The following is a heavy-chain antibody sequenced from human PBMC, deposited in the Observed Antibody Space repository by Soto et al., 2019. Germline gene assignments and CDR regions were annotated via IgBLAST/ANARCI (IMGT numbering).Heavy chain of an antibody. V-gene: IGHV4-39*02. Sequence: PSETLSLTCTVSGGSIGSSDYYWGWICQPPGRGLEWIGSSHYSGTTYYNPALKSRVTISIDTSRNNFSLKLIAVTAADTAVYYCTRRIDTEFDPWGQGNLVTVSS. J-gene: IGHJ5*02. CDR2: SHYSGTT. CDR1: GGSIGSSDYY. CDR3: TRRIDTEFDP.